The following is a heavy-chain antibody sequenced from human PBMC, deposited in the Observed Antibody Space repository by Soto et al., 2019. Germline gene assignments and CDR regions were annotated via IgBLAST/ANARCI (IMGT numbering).Heavy chain of an antibody. CDR1: GFTFSSYG. Sequence: QVQLVESGGGVVQPGRSLRLSCAASGFTFSSYGMHWVRQAPGKGLEWVAVISYDGSNKYYADSVKGRFTISRDNSKNTLYLQMNSLRAEDTAVYYCAKDVVTTVVTQTGRDFWGRGTLVTVSS. V-gene: IGHV3-30*18. J-gene: IGHJ2*01. CDR2: ISYDGSNK. CDR3: AKDVVTTVVTQTGRDF. D-gene: IGHD4-17*01.